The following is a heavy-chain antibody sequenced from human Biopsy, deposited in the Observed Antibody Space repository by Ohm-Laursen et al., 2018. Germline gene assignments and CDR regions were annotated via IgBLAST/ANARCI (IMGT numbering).Heavy chain of an antibody. CDR2: ISARSSYI. CDR1: GVTLSDYG. D-gene: IGHD3-10*01. J-gene: IGHJ5*01. V-gene: IGHV3-21*06. Sequence: GSLRLSCTATGVTLSDYGMNWVRQAPGKGLEWVSSISARSSYIYYADSVKGRFTVSRDNTKNTLYLQMNSLRAADTAIYFCATELLPPGVGGPWLDSWGQGTPVTVSS. CDR3: ATELLPPGVGGPWLDS.